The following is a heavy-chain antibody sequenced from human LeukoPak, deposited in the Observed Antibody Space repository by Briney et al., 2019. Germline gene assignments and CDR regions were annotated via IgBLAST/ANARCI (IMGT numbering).Heavy chain of an antibody. CDR2: ISYDGGNK. CDR1: GFTFSSYA. CDR3: AKASAMIVVVSKHFDY. D-gene: IGHD3-22*01. V-gene: IGHV3-30*04. Sequence: PGGSLRLSCAASGFTFSSYAMHWVRQAPGKGLEWVAFISYDGGNKYYADSVKGRFTISRDNSKNTLYLQMNSLRAEDTAVYYCAKASAMIVVVSKHFDYWGQGTLVTVSS. J-gene: IGHJ4*02.